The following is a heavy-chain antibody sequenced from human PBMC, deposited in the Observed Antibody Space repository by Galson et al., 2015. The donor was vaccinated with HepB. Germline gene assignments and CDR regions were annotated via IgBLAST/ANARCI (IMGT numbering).Heavy chain of an antibody. J-gene: IGHJ3*01. D-gene: IGHD6-19*01. CDR1: GSRFDSHF. CDR3: TRLQSYAFDL. CDR2: INQGGGAN. Sequence: SLRLSCAASGSRFDSHFMAWVRQTPVKGLEWVADINQGGGANFYLDSVKGRFTISRDNAKNSVYLQMSSLTAEATAVYYCTRLQSYAFDLWGQGTMVTVSS. V-gene: IGHV3-7*03.